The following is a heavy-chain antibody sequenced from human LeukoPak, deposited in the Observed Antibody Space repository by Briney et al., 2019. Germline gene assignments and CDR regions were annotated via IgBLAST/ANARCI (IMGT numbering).Heavy chain of an antibody. Sequence: SETLSLTCGVYGGSLSGYFWTWIRQSPGKGLEWIGESDHSGGADYNPSLKSRVTISVDTSKNQFSLRMRSVTAADTAVYYCARDRTRLTRGAFDIWGQGTMVTVSS. CDR2: SDHSGGA. J-gene: IGHJ3*02. D-gene: IGHD4-23*01. V-gene: IGHV4-34*01. CDR1: GGSLSGYF. CDR3: ARDRTRLTRGAFDI.